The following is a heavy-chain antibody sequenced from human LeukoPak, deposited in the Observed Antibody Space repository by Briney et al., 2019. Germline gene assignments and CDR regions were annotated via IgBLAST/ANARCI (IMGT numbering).Heavy chain of an antibody. CDR2: ISGSGGST. CDR1: GFTFSSYA. CDR3: ATRPPEATIRLPFDY. J-gene: IGHJ4*02. V-gene: IGHV3-23*01. D-gene: IGHD5-12*01. Sequence: GGSLRLSCAASGFTFSSYAMSWVRQAPGRGLEWVSSISGSGGSTYYADSVKGRFTISRDNSKNTLYLQMNSLRAEDTAVYYCATRPPEATIRLPFDYWGQGTLVTVSS.